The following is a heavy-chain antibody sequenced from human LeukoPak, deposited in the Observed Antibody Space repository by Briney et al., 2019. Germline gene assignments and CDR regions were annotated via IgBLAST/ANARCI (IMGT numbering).Heavy chain of an antibody. CDR1: GFTFSGYW. J-gene: IGHJ6*03. D-gene: IGHD5-18*01. CDR2: IKQDGSEK. Sequence: TGGSLRLSCAASGFTFSGYWMSQVRQAPGKGLEWVANIKQDGSEKYYVDSVKGRFTISRDNAKNSLYLQMNSLRAEDTAVYYCARVHLPSTNIQLWVSGSGDYYMDVWGKGTTVTVSS. CDR3: ARVHLPSTNIQLWVSGSGDYYMDV. V-gene: IGHV3-7*01.